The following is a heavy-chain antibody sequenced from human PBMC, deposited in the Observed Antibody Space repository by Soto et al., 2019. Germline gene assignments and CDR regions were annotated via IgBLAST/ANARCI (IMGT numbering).Heavy chain of an antibody. CDR1: GFTFRDYA. V-gene: IGHV3-23*01. CDR2: ISDSGGTT. CDR3: AKDLRYFGSGPSGWFDS. D-gene: IGHD3-10*01. J-gene: IGHJ5*01. Sequence: GGSLRLSCAASGFTFRDYAMSWVRQAPGKGLQWVSGISDSGGTTYYADSVKGRFTISRDNSKNILYLQIKSLRDEDTAMYYCAKDLRYFGSGPSGWFDSRCQGPQVTGSS.